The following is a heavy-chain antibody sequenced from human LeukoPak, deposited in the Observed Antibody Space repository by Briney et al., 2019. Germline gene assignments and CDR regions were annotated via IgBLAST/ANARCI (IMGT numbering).Heavy chain of an antibody. CDR3: ARGRGRVAAAGTAVEYFQH. V-gene: IGHV4-34*01. CDR2: INHSGST. J-gene: IGHJ1*01. CDR1: GGSFSGHY. D-gene: IGHD6-13*01. Sequence: SETLSLTCAVYGGSFSGHYWSWIRQPPGKGLEWIGEINHSGSTNYNPSLKSRVTISVDTSKNQFPLKLSSVTAADTAVYYCARGRGRVAAAGTAVEYFQHWGQGTLVTVSS.